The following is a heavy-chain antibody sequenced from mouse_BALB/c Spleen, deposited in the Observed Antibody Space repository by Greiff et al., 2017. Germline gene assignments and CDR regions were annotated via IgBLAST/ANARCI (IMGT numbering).Heavy chain of an antibody. CDR1: GFTFSSYT. V-gene: IGHV5-6-4*01. CDR2: ISSGGSYT. J-gene: IGHJ3*01. CDR3: TRGRDEFAY. Sequence: EVKLMESGGGLVKPGGSLKLSCAASGFTFSSYTMSWVRQTPEKRLEWVATISSGGSYTYYPDSVKGRFTISRDNAKNTLYLQMSSLKSEDTAMYYCTRGRDEFAYWGQGTLVTVSA.